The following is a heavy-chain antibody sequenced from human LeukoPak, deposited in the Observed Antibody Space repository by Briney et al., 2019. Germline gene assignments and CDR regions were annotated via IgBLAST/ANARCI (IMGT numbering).Heavy chain of an antibody. CDR3: ARGGKGYYGSGSPAEYFQH. V-gene: IGHV1-69*04. CDR1: GGTFSSYA. CDR2: IIPILGIA. D-gene: IGHD3-10*01. Sequence: SVKVSCRASGGTFSSYAISWVRQAPGQGLEWMGRIIPILGIANYAQKLQGRVTMTTDTSTSTAYMELRSLRSDDTAVYYCARGGKGYYGSGSPAEYFQHWGQGTLVTVSS. J-gene: IGHJ1*01.